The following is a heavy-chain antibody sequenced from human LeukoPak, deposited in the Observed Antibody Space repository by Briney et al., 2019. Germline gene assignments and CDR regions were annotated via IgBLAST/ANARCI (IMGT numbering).Heavy chain of an antibody. Sequence: GGSLRLSCAASGITFRNFAMSWVRQAPGKGLEWVSAINGSGGSTSYADSVKGRFTISRDNSKNLVYMQMNSLRAEDTAIYYCVKDEEEWYYNRFDPWGQGTLVTVSS. CDR3: VKDEEEWYYNRFDP. J-gene: IGHJ5*02. CDR1: GITFRNFA. D-gene: IGHD3-3*01. V-gene: IGHV3-23*01. CDR2: INGSGGST.